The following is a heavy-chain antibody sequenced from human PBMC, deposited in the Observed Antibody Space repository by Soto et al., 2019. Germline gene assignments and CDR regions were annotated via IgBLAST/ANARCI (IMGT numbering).Heavy chain of an antibody. Sequence: VDEGNSGGFCWRRIRKKPGKGLEWIGEINHSGSTNYNPSLKSRVTVSLDTSKSLLSLKLTSVTATDTAVYYCVRQGFGALHGLVDVWGQGTTVTVSS. V-gene: IGHV4-34*08. J-gene: IGHJ6*02. CDR1: EGNSGGFC. CDR3: VRQGFGALHGLVDV. D-gene: IGHD3-10*01. CDR2: INHSGST.